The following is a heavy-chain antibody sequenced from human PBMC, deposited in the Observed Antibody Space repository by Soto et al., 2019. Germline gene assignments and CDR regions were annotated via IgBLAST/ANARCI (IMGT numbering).Heavy chain of an antibody. V-gene: IGHV1-46*01. CDR3: AKRRLNTITSLSDW. D-gene: IGHD3-16*02. CDR1: GYTFSNYY. J-gene: IGHJ1*01. CDR2: INPRGGST. Sequence: ASVKVSCKTSGYTFSNYYMHWVRQAPGQGLEWMGMINPRGGSTSYAQNFQGRVPMTRDTSTSTVYMELSSLTSEDTAIYYCAKRRLNTITSLSDWWGQGVQVT.